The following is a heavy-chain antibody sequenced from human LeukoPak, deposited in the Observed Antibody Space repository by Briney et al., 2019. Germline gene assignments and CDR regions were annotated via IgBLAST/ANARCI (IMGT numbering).Heavy chain of an antibody. D-gene: IGHD3-22*01. CDR1: GFTFSSYW. CDR3: ARGGGVYYYDSSGDY. J-gene: IGHJ4*02. Sequence: GGSLRLSCAASGFTFSSYWMSWVRQAPGKGLEWVANIKQDGSEKYYVDSVKGRFTISRDNAKNSLYLQMNSPRAEDTAVYYCARGGGVYYYDSSGDYWGQGTLVTVSS. CDR2: IKQDGSEK. V-gene: IGHV3-7*01.